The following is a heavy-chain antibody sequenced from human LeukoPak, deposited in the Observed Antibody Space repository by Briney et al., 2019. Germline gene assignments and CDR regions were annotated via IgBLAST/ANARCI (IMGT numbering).Heavy chain of an antibody. V-gene: IGHV3-74*01. CDR2: INSDGSTT. J-gene: IGHJ4*02. Sequence: GGSLRLSCAASGFTFSSYWMHWVRQAPGKGLVWVSRINSDGSTTTYADSVKGRFTISRDNAKNTLYLQINNLRVEDTAMYYCVRDLGPRAYWGQGSLVTVA. CDR3: VRDLGPRAY. CDR1: GFTFSSYW. D-gene: IGHD7-27*01.